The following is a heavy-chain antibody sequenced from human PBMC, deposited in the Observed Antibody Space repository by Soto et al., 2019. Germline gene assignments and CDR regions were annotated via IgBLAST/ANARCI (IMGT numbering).Heavy chain of an antibody. CDR2: ISGSGGST. CDR1: GFTFSSYA. Sequence: GGSLRLSCAASGFTFSSYAMSWVRQAPGKGLEWVSAISGSGGSTYCADSVKGRFTISRDNSKNTLYLQMNSLRAEDTAVYYCAKVIPLIVVVRRDAFDIWRQGTMVTVSS. V-gene: IGHV3-23*01. CDR3: AKVIPLIVVVRRDAFDI. J-gene: IGHJ3*02. D-gene: IGHD2-2*01.